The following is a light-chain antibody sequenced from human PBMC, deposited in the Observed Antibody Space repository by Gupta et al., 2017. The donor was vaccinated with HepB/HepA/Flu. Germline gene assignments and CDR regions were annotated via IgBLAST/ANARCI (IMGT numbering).Light chain of an antibody. V-gene: IGLV1-44*01. CDR1: SSNVGRNN. CDR3: AAWDTSLNVVV. Sequence: QSVLTQSTSVSGTPGQRVTISCSGSSSNVGRNNVNWYQQLPGTAPKLLIYYNDERPSGVPDRISGSKSGTSASLAISWLQSEDEADYYCAAWDTSLNVVVFGGGTKLTVL. J-gene: IGLJ2*01. CDR2: YND.